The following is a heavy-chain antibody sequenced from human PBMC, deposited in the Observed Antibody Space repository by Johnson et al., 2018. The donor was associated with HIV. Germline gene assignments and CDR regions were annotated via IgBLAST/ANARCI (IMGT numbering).Heavy chain of an antibody. V-gene: IGHV3-66*01. CDR2: IYRGGNT. J-gene: IGHJ3*02. Sequence: QLVESGGGVVQPGRSLRLSCAASGFTVSSNYMSWVRQAPGKGLEWVSIIYRGGNTYYADSVNGRFTISRDNSKNTLYLQMNSLRAEDTAVYYCALEYSSSRGAFDIWGQGTMVTVSS. CDR1: GFTVSSNY. CDR3: ALEYSSSRGAFDI. D-gene: IGHD6-6*01.